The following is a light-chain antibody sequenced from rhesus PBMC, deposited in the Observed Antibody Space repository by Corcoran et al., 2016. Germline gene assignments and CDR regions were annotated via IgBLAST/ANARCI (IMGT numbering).Light chain of an antibody. J-gene: IGLJ1*01. V-gene: IGLV10-114*01. Sequence: QAGLTQPPSVSKGLTQTAPLPCTGDANNVGNSGAVWLQQHQGHPPKLLSYRNNRRPSGVSERFSASLSGNTASLTITGVQPEDEADYYCSPWDRSLSAYIFGPGTRLTVL. CDR2: RNN. CDR3: SPWDRSLSAYI. CDR1: ANNVGNSG.